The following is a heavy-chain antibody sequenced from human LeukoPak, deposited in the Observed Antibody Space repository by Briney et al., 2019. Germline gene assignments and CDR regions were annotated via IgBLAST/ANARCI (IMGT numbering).Heavy chain of an antibody. V-gene: IGHV4-59*08. CDR3: ARQAHCTSDLCYPFDY. D-gene: IGHD2-8*01. CDR1: GGSISGYY. J-gene: IGHJ4*02. CDR2: IHYSGST. Sequence: SETLSLTCTVSGGSISGYYWSWVRQPPGKGLEWFGYIHYSGSTNYNPSLTSQVTISADTTKNQFSLNLSSVTAADTAVYYCARQAHCTSDLCYPFDYWGQGTLVTVSS.